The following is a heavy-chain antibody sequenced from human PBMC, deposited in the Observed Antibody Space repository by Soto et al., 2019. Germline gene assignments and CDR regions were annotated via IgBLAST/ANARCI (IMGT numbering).Heavy chain of an antibody. CDR3: AKDLSGYDFWSGPLDV. Sequence: LRLSCAASGFTSSSYAMSWVRQAPGKGLEWVSAISGSGGSTYYADSVKGRFTISRDNSKNTLYLQMNSLRAEDTAVYYCAKDLSGYDFWSGPLDVWGQGTTVTVSS. CDR2: ISGSGGST. J-gene: IGHJ6*02. D-gene: IGHD3-3*01. V-gene: IGHV3-23*01. CDR1: GFTSSSYA.